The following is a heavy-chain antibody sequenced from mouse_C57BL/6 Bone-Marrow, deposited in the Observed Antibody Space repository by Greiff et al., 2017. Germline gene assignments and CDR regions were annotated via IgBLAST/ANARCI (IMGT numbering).Heavy chain of an antibody. V-gene: IGHV5-9-1*02. CDR1: GFTFSSYA. Sequence: EVQLVESGEGLVKPGGSLKLSCAASGFTFSSYAMSWVRQTPEKRLEWVAYISSGGDYIYYADTVKGRFTISRDNSRNTLYLQMSILKSEDTAMYYCTRDRYGSSYGYYYAMDYWGQGTSVTVSS. D-gene: IGHD1-1*01. CDR2: ISSGGDYI. J-gene: IGHJ4*01. CDR3: TRDRYGSSYGYYYAMDY.